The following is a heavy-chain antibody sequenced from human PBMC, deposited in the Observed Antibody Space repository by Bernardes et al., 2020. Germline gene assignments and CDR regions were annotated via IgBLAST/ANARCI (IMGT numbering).Heavy chain of an antibody. D-gene: IGHD3-16*01. CDR3: LRLGEFFRELGDY. V-gene: IGHV3-7*01. CDR1: GFTFSSYW. Sequence: GGSLRLSCAASGFTFSSYWMSWVRQAPGKGLEWVANIKQDGSEKYYVDSVKGRFTISRDNAKNSLYLQMNSLRAEDTAVYYCLRLGEFFRELGDYWGQGTLVTVSS. J-gene: IGHJ4*02. CDR2: IKQDGSEK.